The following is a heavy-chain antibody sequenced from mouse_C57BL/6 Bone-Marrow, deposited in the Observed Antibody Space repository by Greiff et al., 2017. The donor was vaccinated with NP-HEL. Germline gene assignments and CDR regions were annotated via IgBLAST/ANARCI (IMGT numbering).Heavy chain of an antibody. D-gene: IGHD1-1*01. V-gene: IGHV1-64*01. CDR3: AREGYYYGYAMDY. CDR1: GYTFTSYW. J-gene: IGHJ4*01. Sequence: QVQLQQPGAELVKPGASVKLSCKASGYTFTSYWMHWVKQRPGQGLEWIGMIHPNSGSTNYNEKFKSKATLTVDKSSSTAYMQLSSLTSEDSAVYCCAREGYYYGYAMDYWGQGTSVTVSS. CDR2: IHPNSGST.